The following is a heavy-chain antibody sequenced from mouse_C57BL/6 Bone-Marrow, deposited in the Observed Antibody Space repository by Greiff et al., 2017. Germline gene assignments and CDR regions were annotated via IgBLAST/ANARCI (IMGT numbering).Heavy chain of an antibody. CDR1: GYTFTDYN. D-gene: IGHD1-1*01. CDR2: INPNNGGT. J-gene: IGHJ1*03. V-gene: IGHV1-18*01. Sequence: EVQLQQSGPELVKPGASVKIPCKASGYTFTDYNMDWVKQSHGKSLEWIGAINPNNGGTIYNQKFKGKATLTVDKSSSTAYMELRSLTSEDAAVYYCATRDYYGSSYDWYFDVWGTGTTVTVSS. CDR3: ATRDYYGSSYDWYFDV.